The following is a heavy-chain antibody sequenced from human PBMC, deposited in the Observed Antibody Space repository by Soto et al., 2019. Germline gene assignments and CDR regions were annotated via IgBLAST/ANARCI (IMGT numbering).Heavy chain of an antibody. V-gene: IGHV4-59*08. CDR2: IYYSGST. D-gene: IGHD3-16*02. CDR1: GGSISSYY. Sequence: QVQLQESGPGLVKPSETLSLTCTVFGGSISSYYWSWIRQPSGKGLEWIGYIYYSGSTNSNPSLKSRVTIAVHASKNHFSLKLGSVTAADTAVYYCARLYGDYIWGSYRCFYYWCQGTLVTVSS. CDR3: ARLYGDYIWGSYRCFYY. J-gene: IGHJ4*02.